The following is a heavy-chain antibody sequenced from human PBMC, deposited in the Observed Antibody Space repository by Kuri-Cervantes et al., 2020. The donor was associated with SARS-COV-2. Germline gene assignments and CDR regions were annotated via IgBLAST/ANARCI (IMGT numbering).Heavy chain of an antibody. J-gene: IGHJ3*02. CDR3: ARAGSLLLWFGEQGFDI. Sequence: SVKVSCKASGYTFTSYYMHWVRQAPGQGLEWMGGIIPILGIANYAQKFQGRVTITADKSTSTAYMELSSLRSEDTAVYYCARAGSLLLWFGEQGFDIWGQGTMVTVSS. CDR2: IIPILGIA. V-gene: IGHV1-69*10. CDR1: GYTFTSYY. D-gene: IGHD3-10*01.